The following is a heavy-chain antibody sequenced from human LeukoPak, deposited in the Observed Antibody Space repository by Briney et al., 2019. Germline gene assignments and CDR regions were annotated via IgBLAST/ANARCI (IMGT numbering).Heavy chain of an antibody. D-gene: IGHD3-3*01. CDR1: GFTFSNYG. CDR2: ISYDGSNK. V-gene: IGHV3-30*18. CDR3: AKDQVLAPFDY. Sequence: GGSLRLSCIASGFTFSNYGMHWVRQAPGKGLEWVAVISYDGSNKYYADSVKGRFTISRDNSKNTLYLQMNSLRAEDTAVYYCAKDQVLAPFDYWGQGTLVTVSS. J-gene: IGHJ4*02.